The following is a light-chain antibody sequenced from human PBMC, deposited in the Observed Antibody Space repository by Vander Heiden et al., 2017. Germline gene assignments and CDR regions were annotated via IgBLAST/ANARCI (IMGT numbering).Light chain of an antibody. CDR3: AAWDDSLNGWV. CDR2: SNS. CDR1: NSNMGSNT. V-gene: IGLV1-44*01. J-gene: IGLJ3*02. Sequence: HSLLPQPSSSSRTRRPRVPIACSACNSNMGSNTVNWYQQLPGPAPNLHIYSNSQRPSGVPDRFSGSKSGTSASLAISGLQSEDEADYYCAAWDDSLNGWVFGGGTKLTVL.